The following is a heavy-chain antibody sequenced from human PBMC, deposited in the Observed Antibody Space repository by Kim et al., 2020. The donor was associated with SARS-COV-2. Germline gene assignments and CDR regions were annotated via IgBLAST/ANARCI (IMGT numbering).Heavy chain of an antibody. Sequence: SVKVSCKASGGTFSSYAISWVRQAPGQGLEWMGGIIPIFGTANYAQKFQGRVTITADESTSTAYMELSSLRSEDTAVYYCARDSGSYEGSFIGGLFDPWGQGTLVTVSS. J-gene: IGHJ5*02. D-gene: IGHD3-10*01. CDR1: GGTFSSYA. V-gene: IGHV1-69*13. CDR3: ARDSGSYEGSFIGGLFDP. CDR2: IIPIFGTA.